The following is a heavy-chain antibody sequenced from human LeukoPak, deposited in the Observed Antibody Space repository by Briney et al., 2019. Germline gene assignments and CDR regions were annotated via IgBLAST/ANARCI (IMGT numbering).Heavy chain of an antibody. J-gene: IGHJ6*04. CDR2: IDWDDDK. CDR1: GFSLSTSGMR. Sequence: SGPALVKPTQTLTLTCTFSGFSLSTSGMRVSWIRQPPGKALEWLARIDWDDDKYYSTSLKTRLTISKDTSKNQVVLTMTNMDPVDTATYYCARILWGDYVPGSGSVFLMDVWGKGTTVTISS. CDR3: ARILWGDYVPGSGSVFLMDV. D-gene: IGHD4-17*01. V-gene: IGHV2-70*04.